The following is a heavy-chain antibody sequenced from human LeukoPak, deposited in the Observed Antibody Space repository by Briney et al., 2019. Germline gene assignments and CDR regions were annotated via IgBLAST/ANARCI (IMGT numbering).Heavy chain of an antibody. J-gene: IGHJ5*02. D-gene: IGHD3-10*01. V-gene: IGHV4-39*01. CDR1: GGSISSSSYY. Sequence: SETLSLTCAVSGGSISSSSYYWGWIRQPPGKGLEWIGSIYYSGSTYYNPSLKSRVTISVDTSKNQFSLKLSSVTAADTAVYYCARQTGVWFGELFINWFDPWGQGTLVTVSS. CDR2: IYYSGST. CDR3: ARQTGVWFGELFINWFDP.